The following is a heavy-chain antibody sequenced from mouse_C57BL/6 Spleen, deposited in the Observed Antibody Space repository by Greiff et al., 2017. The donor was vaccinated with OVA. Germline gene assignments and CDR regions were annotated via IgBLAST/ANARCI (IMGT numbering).Heavy chain of an antibody. CDR2: IDPSDSYT. J-gene: IGHJ1*03. CDR1: GYTFTSYW. V-gene: IGHV1-69*01. Sequence: QVQLQQPGAELVMPGASVKLSCKASGYTFTSYWMHWVKPRPGQGLEWIGEIDPSDSYTNYNQKFKGKSTLTVDKSSGTAYRQLSSLTSEDSAVYYCARPGGSSYWYFDVWGTGTTVTVSS. D-gene: IGHD1-1*01. CDR3: ARPGGSSYWYFDV.